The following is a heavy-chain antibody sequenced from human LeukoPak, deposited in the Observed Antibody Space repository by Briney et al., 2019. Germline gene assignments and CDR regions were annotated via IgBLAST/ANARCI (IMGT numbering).Heavy chain of an antibody. D-gene: IGHD3-10*01. CDR3: ARDRWSITMVRGVGFDP. J-gene: IGHJ5*02. CDR1: GFTFSSYW. CDR2: IKQDGSEK. Sequence: GGSLRLSCAASGFTFSSYWMSWVRQAPGKGLEWVANIKQDGSEKYYVDSVKGRFTISRDNDKNSLYLKMNSLRAEDTAVYYCARDRWSITMVRGVGFDPWGQGTLITVSS. V-gene: IGHV3-7*01.